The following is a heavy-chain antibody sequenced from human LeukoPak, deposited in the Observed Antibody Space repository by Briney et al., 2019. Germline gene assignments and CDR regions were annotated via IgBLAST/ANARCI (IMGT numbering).Heavy chain of an antibody. D-gene: IGHD2-21*01. CDR2: IWYDGSNT. CDR3: AKAEAAYSCAP. V-gene: IGHV3-30*02. J-gene: IGHJ1*01. Sequence: GGSLRLSCAASGFTFSSYGMHWVRQAPGKGLEWVAFIWYDGSNTYYADSVKGRFTISRDNSKNTLYLQMSSLRAEDTGVYYCAKAEAAYSCAPWGQGTLVTVSS. CDR1: GFTFSSYG.